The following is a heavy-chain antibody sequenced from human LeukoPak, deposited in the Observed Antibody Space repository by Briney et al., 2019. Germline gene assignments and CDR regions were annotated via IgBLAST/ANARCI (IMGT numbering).Heavy chain of an antibody. V-gene: IGHV3-7*03. CDR1: GFTFSSYW. CDR3: TRPSVYGDPRGAFDP. Sequence: PGGSLRLSCAASGFTFSSYWMSWVRQALGKGLEWVASIKQDGSENYYVDSVKGRFIIFRDNAKNSLYLQMNSLRAEDTAVYYCTRPSVYGDPRGAFDPWGQGTLVTVSS. D-gene: IGHD4-17*01. CDR2: IKQDGSEN. J-gene: IGHJ5*02.